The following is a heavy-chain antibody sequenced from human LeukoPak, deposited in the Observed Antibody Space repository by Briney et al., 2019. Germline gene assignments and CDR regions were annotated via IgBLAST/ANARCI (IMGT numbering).Heavy chain of an antibody. D-gene: IGHD3-10*01. CDR3: AKLLSEDPWLGIGEDWFDP. CDR2: ISGSGGST. CDR1: GFTFSSYA. Sequence: GGPLRLSCAASGFTFSSYAMSWVRQAPGKGLEWVSAISGSGGSTYYADSVKGRFTISRDNSKNTLYLQMNSLRAEDTAVYYCAKLLSEDPWLGIGEDWFDPWGQGTLVTVSS. J-gene: IGHJ5*02. V-gene: IGHV3-23*01.